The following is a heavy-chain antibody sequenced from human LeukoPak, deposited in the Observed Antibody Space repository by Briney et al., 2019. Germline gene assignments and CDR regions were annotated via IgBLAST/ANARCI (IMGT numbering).Heavy chain of an antibody. CDR1: GGSFSGYY. CDR3: ARGGKYSYGYYYYGMDV. V-gene: IGHV4-34*01. Sequence: SETLSLTCAVYGGSFSGYYWSWIRQPTGKGLEWIGEINHSGGINYNPSLKSRVTISVDTSKNQFSLKLSSVTAADPAVYYCARGGKYSYGYYYYGMDVWGQGTTVTVSS. D-gene: IGHD5-18*01. CDR2: INHSGGI. J-gene: IGHJ6*02.